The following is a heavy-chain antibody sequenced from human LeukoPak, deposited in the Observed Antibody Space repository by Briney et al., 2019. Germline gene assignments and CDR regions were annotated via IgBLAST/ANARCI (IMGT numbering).Heavy chain of an antibody. CDR3: ARDDYDSSGYYRY. CDR1: AWTFTGYY. J-gene: IGHJ4*02. V-gene: IGHV1-2*06. Sequence: ASVKVSCKASAWTFTGYYMHWVRQAPGQELEWMGRINPNSGGTNYAQKFQDRVTMTRDTSISTAYMELSRLRSDDTAVYYCARDDYDSSGYYRYWGQGTLVTVSS. D-gene: IGHD3-22*01. CDR2: INPNSGGT.